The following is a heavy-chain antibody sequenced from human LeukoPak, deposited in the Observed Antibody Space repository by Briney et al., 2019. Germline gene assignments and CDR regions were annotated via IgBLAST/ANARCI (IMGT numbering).Heavy chain of an antibody. J-gene: IGHJ4*02. Sequence: GGSLRLSCAASGFTFSSYEMNWVRQAPGKGLGWVSYISSSGSTIYYADSVKGRFTISRDNANNSLYLQMNSLRDEDTAVYYCARERTLRKRHYYDSSGYYLGPLDYWGQGTLVTVSS. D-gene: IGHD3-22*01. CDR3: ARERTLRKRHYYDSSGYYLGPLDY. CDR2: ISSSGSTI. V-gene: IGHV3-48*03. CDR1: GFTFSSYE.